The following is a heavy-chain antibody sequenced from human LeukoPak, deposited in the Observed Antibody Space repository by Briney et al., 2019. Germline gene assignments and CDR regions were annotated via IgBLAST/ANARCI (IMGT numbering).Heavy chain of an antibody. D-gene: IGHD2-15*01. J-gene: IGHJ5*02. V-gene: IGHV4-39*01. CDR2: IYYSGST. Sequence: SETLSLTXTVSGGSISSSSYYWGWIRQPPGKGLEWIGSIYYSGSTYYNPSLKSRVTISVDTSKNQFSLKLSSVTAADTAVYYCARRRVVAATNWFDPWGQGTLVTVSS. CDR1: GGSISSSSYY. CDR3: ARRRVVAATNWFDP.